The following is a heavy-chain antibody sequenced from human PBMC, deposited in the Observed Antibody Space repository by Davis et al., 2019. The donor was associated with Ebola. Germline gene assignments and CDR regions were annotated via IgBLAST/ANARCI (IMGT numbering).Heavy chain of an antibody. CDR2: ISSSSSYI. D-gene: IGHD2-15*01. CDR3: AREDIVVVVAANNYYYGMDA. Sequence: GESLKISCAASGFTFSSYSMNWVRQAPGKGLEWVSSISSSSSYIYYADSVKGRFTISRDNAKNSLYLQMNSLRAEDTAVYYCAREDIVVVVAANNYYYGMDAWGQGTTVTVSS. V-gene: IGHV3-21*01. J-gene: IGHJ6*02. CDR1: GFTFSSYS.